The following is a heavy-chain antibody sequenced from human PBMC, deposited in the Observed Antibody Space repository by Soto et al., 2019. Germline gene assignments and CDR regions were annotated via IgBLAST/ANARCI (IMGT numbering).Heavy chain of an antibody. V-gene: IGHV5-51*01. D-gene: IGHD1-26*01. CDR2: IYPGDSDT. Sequence: GASLTISCKGSGYSFASHWVAWVRQMPEKGLEWIGTIYPGDSDTKYSSAFRGHVTISADTSVSTAYLQWRSLEATDSAIYYWARYSGSYWLYLDSWGQRTPVTVSP. CDR3: ARYSGSYWLYLDS. J-gene: IGHJ4*02. CDR1: GYSFASHW.